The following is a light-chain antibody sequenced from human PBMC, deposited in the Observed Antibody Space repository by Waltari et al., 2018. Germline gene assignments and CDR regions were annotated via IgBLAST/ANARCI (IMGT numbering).Light chain of an antibody. CDR2: GAS. J-gene: IGKJ1*01. CDR1: QSVSRA. V-gene: IGKV3-20*01. Sequence: EIVLTQSPGTLSLSRGERATVSCRASQSVSRALAWYQQKPGQAPRLRIYGASTRATGIPDRFSGSGSGTDFSLTISRLEPDDFAVYYCQHYLRLPVTFGQGTTVEI. CDR3: QHYLRLPVT.